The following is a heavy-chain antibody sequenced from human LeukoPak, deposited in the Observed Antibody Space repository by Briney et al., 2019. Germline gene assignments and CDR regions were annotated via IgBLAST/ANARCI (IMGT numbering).Heavy chain of an antibody. CDR2: IYYSGST. CDR3: ARVTMVRGGNYYGMDV. V-gene: IGHV4-39*01. CDR1: GGSISSSSYY. J-gene: IGHJ6*02. D-gene: IGHD3-10*01. Sequence: PSETLSLTCTVSGGSISSSSYYWGWIRQPPGKGLEWIGSIYYSGSTYYNPSLKSRVTISVDTSKSQFSLKLSSVTAADTAVYYCARVTMVRGGNYYGMDVWGQGTTVTVSS.